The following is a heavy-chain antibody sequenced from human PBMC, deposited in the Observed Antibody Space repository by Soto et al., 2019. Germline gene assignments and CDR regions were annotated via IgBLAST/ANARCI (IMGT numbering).Heavy chain of an antibody. V-gene: IGHV4-34*01. J-gene: IGHJ3*02. CDR2: MSHSGGT. Sequence: QVQLQQWGAGLLKPSETLSLTCAVFGGSVNSGNYYWSWIRQPPGKGLEWIGEMSHSGGTHFNPSLKSRVTISVDTSKNQFSLKRSSVTAADTALYYFARVERGTATTVVDAFDIWGPGTMVTVSS. CDR3: ARVERGTATTVVDAFDI. D-gene: IGHD1-1*01. CDR1: GGSVNSGNYY.